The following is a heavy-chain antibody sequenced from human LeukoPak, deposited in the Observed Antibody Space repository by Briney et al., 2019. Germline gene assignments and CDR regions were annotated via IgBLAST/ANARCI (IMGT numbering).Heavy chain of an antibody. CDR3: ARASLGTVTTGVWFDP. Sequence: SVKVSCKASGGTFSSYAISWVRQAPGQGLEWMGGIIPIFGTANYAQKFQGRVTITADGSTSTAYMELSSLRSEDTAVYYCARASLGTVTTGVWFDPWGQGTLVTVSS. CDR1: GGTFSSYA. V-gene: IGHV1-69*13. J-gene: IGHJ5*02. D-gene: IGHD4-17*01. CDR2: IIPIFGTA.